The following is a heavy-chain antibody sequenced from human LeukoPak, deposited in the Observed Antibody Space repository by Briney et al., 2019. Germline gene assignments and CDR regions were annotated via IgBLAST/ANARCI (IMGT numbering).Heavy chain of an antibody. CDR1: GFTFSSYW. D-gene: IGHD1-26*01. V-gene: IGHV3-74*01. J-gene: IGHJ4*02. Sequence: GGSLRLSCAASGFTFSSYWMHWVRQAPGKGLVWVSNIKSDGSNINYADSEKGRFTISRDNAKNTLYLQMNSLRAEDAAVYYCISEVGKGSHWGQGTLVTVSS. CDR2: IKSDGSNI. CDR3: ISEVGKGSH.